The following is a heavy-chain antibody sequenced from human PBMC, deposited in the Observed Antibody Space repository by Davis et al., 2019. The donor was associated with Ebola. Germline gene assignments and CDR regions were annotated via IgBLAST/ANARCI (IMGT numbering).Heavy chain of an antibody. Sequence: MPSETLSLTCTVSGGSISSGGYYWSWIRQHPGKGLEWIGYIYYSGSTYYNPSLKSRVTISVDTSKNQFSLKLSSVTAADTAVYYCARFILWQWRWFDPWGQGTLVTVSS. V-gene: IGHV4-31*03. CDR1: GGSISSGGYY. D-gene: IGHD6-19*01. J-gene: IGHJ5*02. CDR2: IYYSGST. CDR3: ARFILWQWRWFDP.